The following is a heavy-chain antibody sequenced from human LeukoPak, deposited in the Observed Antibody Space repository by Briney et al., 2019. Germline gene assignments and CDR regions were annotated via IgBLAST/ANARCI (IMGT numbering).Heavy chain of an antibody. CDR1: GFTFTNYW. Sequence: PGGSLRLSCAASGFTFTNYWMTWVRQAPGKGLEWVANINQDGSEKSYVDSVKGRFTISRDNAKNSLYLQMNSLRADDTGVYYCASQPAAADVDYWGQGTLVTVSS. J-gene: IGHJ4*02. CDR2: INQDGSEK. V-gene: IGHV3-7*03. D-gene: IGHD2-2*01. CDR3: ASQPAAADVDY.